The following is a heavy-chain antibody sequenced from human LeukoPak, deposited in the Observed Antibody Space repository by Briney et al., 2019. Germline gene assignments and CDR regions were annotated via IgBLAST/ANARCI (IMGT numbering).Heavy chain of an antibody. D-gene: IGHD3/OR15-3a*01. Sequence: GGSLRLSCSASGFTFSRYATYWVRQAPGKGLEYVSAISSNGGSTYYADSVKGRFTISRDKSKNTLYLQMSSLRAEDTAVYYCVKVLNRSGSDYWGQGTLVTVSS. CDR3: VKVLNRSGSDY. CDR2: ISSNGGST. J-gene: IGHJ4*02. V-gene: IGHV3-64D*06. CDR1: GFTFSRYA.